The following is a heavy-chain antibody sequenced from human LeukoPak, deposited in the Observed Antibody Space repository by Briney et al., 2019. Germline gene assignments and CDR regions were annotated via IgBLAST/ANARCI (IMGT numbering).Heavy chain of an antibody. Sequence: GESLKISCKGSGYSFTSYWIGWVRQMPGKGLEWMGIIYPGDSDTRYSPSFQGQVTISADKSISTAYLQWSSLKASDTAMYYCARIKQATVLMVYAMAGNAFDIWGQGTMVTVSS. CDR3: ARIKQATVLMVYAMAGNAFDI. V-gene: IGHV5-51*01. D-gene: IGHD2-8*01. J-gene: IGHJ3*02. CDR2: IYPGDSDT. CDR1: GYSFTSYW.